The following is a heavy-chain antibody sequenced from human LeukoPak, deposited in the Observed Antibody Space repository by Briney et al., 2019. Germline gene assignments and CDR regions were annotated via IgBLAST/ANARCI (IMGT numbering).Heavy chain of an antibody. J-gene: IGHJ5*02. CDR2: INPNSGGT. CDR1: GYTFTGYY. D-gene: IGHD3-22*01. V-gene: IGHV1-2*02. Sequence: ASVKVSCKASGYTFTGYYMHWVRQAPGQGLEWMGWINPNSGGTKYAQKFQGRVTMTRDTSISTAYMELSRLRSDDTAVYYCAREYYYDSSGYYPGDENWFDPWGQGTLVTVSS. CDR3: AREYYYDSSGYYPGDENWFDP.